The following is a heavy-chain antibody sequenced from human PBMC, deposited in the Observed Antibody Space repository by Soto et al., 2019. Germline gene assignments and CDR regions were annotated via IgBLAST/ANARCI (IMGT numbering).Heavy chain of an antibody. J-gene: IGHJ6*03. Sequence: SETLSLTCTVSGGSISSYYWSWIRQPPGKGLEWIGYIYYSGSTNYNPSLKSRVTISVDTSKNQFSLKLSSVTAADTAVYYCAREKGVLWFGELDYYYYYMDVWGKGTTVTVSS. D-gene: IGHD3-10*01. CDR3: AREKGVLWFGELDYYYYYMDV. CDR1: GGSISSYY. V-gene: IGHV4-59*01. CDR2: IYYSGST.